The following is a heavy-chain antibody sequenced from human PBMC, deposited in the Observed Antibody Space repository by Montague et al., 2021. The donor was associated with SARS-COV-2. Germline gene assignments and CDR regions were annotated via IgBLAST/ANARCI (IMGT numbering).Heavy chain of an antibody. CDR2: ISYSGST. CDR3: ANFRRTQLLFGTLYYGMDV. D-gene: IGHD2-2*01. V-gene: IGHV4-59*01. CDR1: GGSISSYY. J-gene: IGHJ6*02. Sequence: SETLSLTCTVFGGSISSYYWSWIRQPPGRGLQWTGYISYSGSTNYNPYLKSRVTISVDKSKNNFTLRLSSVTAADTAVYYCANFRRTQLLFGTLYYGMDVWGQGTTVTVSS.